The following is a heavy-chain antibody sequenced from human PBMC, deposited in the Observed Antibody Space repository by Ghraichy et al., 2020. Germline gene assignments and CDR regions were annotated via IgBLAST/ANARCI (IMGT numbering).Heavy chain of an antibody. J-gene: IGHJ4*02. CDR3: AAELYSPTCCHFDY. D-gene: IGHD1-26*01. CDR1: GFSFSNSA. CDR2: IIVGSGRT. Sequence: SVKVSCKTSGFSFSNSAIQWVRQARGQRLEWIGWIIVGSGRTNYAEWLQGRVTITRDMSTSTAYMELSSLRSEDTAVYYCAAELYSPTCCHFDYWAQGTPLTVSS. V-gene: IGHV1-58*02.